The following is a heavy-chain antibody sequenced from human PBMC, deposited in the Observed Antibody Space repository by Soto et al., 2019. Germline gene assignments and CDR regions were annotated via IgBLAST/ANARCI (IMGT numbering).Heavy chain of an antibody. CDR3: ARIGNMVDV. V-gene: IGHV4-31*03. CDR2: LDYSGNT. J-gene: IGHJ6*02. D-gene: IGHD3-10*01. Sequence: QVQLQESGPGLVKPSPTLSLTCTVSGASISSAGYYWSWIRPHPEKGLEWMGYLDYSGNTYYHPSVKSRTTLSLDTSKSQFSLKLSSVTAADTAVYYCARIGNMVDVWGQGTTVTVSS. CDR1: GASISSAGYY.